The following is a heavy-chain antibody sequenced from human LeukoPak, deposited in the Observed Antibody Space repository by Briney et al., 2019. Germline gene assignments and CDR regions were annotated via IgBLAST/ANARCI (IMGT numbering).Heavy chain of an antibody. V-gene: IGHV3-9*01. CDR3: AKSSGFLEPLDY. CDR2: ISWNSGSI. CDR1: GFTFDDYA. J-gene: IGHJ4*02. Sequence: GRSLRLSCAASGFTFDDYAMHWVRQAPGKGLEWVSGISWNSGSIGYADSVKGRFTISRDNAKNSLYLQMNSLRAEDTALYYCAKSSGFLEPLDYWGQGTLVTASS. D-gene: IGHD1-1*01.